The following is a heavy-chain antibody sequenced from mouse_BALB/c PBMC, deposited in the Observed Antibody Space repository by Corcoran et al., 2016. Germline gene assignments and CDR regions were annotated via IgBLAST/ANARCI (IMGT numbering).Heavy chain of an antibody. J-gene: IGHJ4*01. CDR3: ARGNYRSYYYAMDY. Sequence: QIQLVQSGPELKKPGETVKISCKASGYTFTNYGMNWVKQAPGKGLKWMGWINTYTGEPTYADDFKGRFAFSLETSASTAYLQINNLKNEDTATYFGARGNYRSYYYAMDYWGQGTSVTVSS. V-gene: IGHV9-3-1*01. CDR2: INTYTGEP. CDR1: GYTFTNYG. D-gene: IGHD2-14*01.